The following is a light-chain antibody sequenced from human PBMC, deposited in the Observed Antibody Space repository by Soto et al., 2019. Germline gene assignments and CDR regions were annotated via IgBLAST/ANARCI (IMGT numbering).Light chain of an antibody. Sequence: DIVMTQSPLSLPVTPGEPASISCRSSQSLLNSNGYNYLDWYLQKPGQSPQLLIYLGSNRASGVPDRFRGRGSGTDFTLKISRVEAEDVGVYHCLHALTAPPTFGQGTKVEIK. J-gene: IGKJ1*01. V-gene: IGKV2-28*01. CDR1: QSLLNSNGYNY. CDR3: LHALTAPPT. CDR2: LGS.